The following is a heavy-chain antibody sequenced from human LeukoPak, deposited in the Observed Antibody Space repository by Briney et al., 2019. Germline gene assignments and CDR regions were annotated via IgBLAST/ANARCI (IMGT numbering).Heavy chain of an antibody. CDR3: ARALLSGSYYTTHFDY. CDR2: INHSGST. CDR1: GGSFSGYC. Sequence: SETLSLTCAVYGGSFSGYCWSWIRQPPGKGLEWIGEINHSGSTNYNPSLKSRVTISVDTSKNQFSLKLSSVTAADTAVYYCARALLSGSYYTTHFDYWGQGTLVTVSS. J-gene: IGHJ4*02. V-gene: IGHV4-34*01. D-gene: IGHD1-26*01.